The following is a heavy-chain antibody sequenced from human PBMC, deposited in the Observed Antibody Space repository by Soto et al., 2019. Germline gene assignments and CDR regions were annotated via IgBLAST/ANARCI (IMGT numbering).Heavy chain of an antibody. CDR1: GGSISSGGYY. CDR3: ARDYDFWSGYPYYYGMDV. Sequence: PSETLSLTCTVSGGSISSGGYYWSWIRQHPGKGLEWIGYIYYSGSTYYNPSLKSRVTISVDTSKNQFSLKLSSVTAAGTAVYYCARDYDFWSGYPYYYGMDVWGQGTTVTVSS. V-gene: IGHV4-31*03. D-gene: IGHD3-3*01. CDR2: IYYSGST. J-gene: IGHJ6*02.